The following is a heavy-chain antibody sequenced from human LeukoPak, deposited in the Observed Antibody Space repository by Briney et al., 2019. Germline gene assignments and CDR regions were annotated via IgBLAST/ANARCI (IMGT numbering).Heavy chain of an antibody. CDR2: IYYSGST. J-gene: IGHJ4*02. V-gene: IGHV4-59*01. CDR3: ARGVVAAPQTFDY. Sequence: SETLSLTCAVYGGSFSGYYWSWIRQPPGKGLEWIGYIYYSGSTNYNPSLKSRVTISVDTPKNQFSLKLSSVTAADTAVYYCARGVVAAPQTFDYWGQGTLVTVSS. CDR1: GGSFSGYY. D-gene: IGHD2-15*01.